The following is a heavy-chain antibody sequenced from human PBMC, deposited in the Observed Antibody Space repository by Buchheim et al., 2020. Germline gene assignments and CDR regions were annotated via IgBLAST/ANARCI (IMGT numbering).Heavy chain of an antibody. J-gene: IGHJ4*02. CDR1: GFTFSSYA. V-gene: IGHV3-30-3*01. D-gene: IGHD3-3*01. Sequence: QVQLVESGGGVVQPGRSLRLSCAASGFTFSSYAMHRVRQAPGKGLEWVAVISYDGSNKYYADSVKGRFTISRDNSKNTLYLQMNSLRAEDTAVYYCARDLYDFWSGYYLSSPDYWGQGTL. CDR3: ARDLYDFWSGYYLSSPDY. CDR2: ISYDGSNK.